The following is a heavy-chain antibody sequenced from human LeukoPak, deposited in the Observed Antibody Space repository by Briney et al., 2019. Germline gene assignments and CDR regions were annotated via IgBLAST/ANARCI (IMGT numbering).Heavy chain of an antibody. D-gene: IGHD1-1*01. Sequence: GASVKVSCKASGYTFTSYGISWVRQAPGQGLEWMGWISAYNGNTNYAQKLQGRVTMTTDTSTSTAYMELRSLRSDDTAVYYCAREKAIYGPSTGTTLFYYYGMDVWGQGTTVTVSS. J-gene: IGHJ6*02. V-gene: IGHV1-18*01. CDR1: GYTFTSYG. CDR2: ISAYNGNT. CDR3: AREKAIYGPSTGTTLFYYYGMDV.